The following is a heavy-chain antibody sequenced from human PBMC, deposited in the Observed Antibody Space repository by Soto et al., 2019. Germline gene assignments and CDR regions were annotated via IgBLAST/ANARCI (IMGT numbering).Heavy chain of an antibody. D-gene: IGHD2-15*01. Sequence: EVQLLESGGGLVQPGGSLRLSCAASGFTFSSYSMIWVRQAPGKGLEWVSAISRSSDNILYADSVKGRFTISMDNSKNTLYLQINSLRAEDTAVYYCAHCSGGSCYSDCFDIWGQGTMVTVSS. V-gene: IGHV3-23*01. CDR3: AHCSGGSCYSDCFDI. CDR1: GFTFSSYS. J-gene: IGHJ3*02. CDR2: ISRSSDNI.